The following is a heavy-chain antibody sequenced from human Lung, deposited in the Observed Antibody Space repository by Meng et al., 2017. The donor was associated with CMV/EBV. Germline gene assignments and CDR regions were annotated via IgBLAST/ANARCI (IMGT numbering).Heavy chain of an antibody. Sequence: QVQIQESGPGLVKPSXXXXXTCIVSGASIKTYNWNWVRQPAGQGLEWIGLIQVIGHTVYNPSLKSRVTVSLDASKSQFSLTLNSVTAADTATYYCAGSRPGGGACDYWGQGILVTVSS. D-gene: IGHD3-16*01. CDR3: AGSRPGGGACDY. CDR1: GASIKTYN. V-gene: IGHV4-4*07. J-gene: IGHJ4*02. CDR2: IQVIGHT.